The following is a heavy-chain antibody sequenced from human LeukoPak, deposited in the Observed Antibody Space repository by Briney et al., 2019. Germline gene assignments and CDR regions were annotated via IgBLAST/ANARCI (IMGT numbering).Heavy chain of an antibody. D-gene: IGHD3-3*01. V-gene: IGHV4-38-2*02. Sequence: SETLSLTCTVSGYSISSGYYWGWIRRPPGKGLEWIGSIYHSGSTYYNPSLKSRVTISVDTSKNQFSLKLSSVTAADTAVYYCARGDFYEYYYFDYWGQGTLVTVSS. CDR1: GYSISSGYY. CDR2: IYHSGST. CDR3: ARGDFYEYYYFDY. J-gene: IGHJ4*02.